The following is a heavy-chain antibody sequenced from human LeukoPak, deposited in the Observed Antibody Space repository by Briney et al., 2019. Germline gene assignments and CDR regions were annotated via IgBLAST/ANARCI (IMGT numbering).Heavy chain of an antibody. V-gene: IGHV3-66*01. CDR1: GFTVSSNY. J-gene: IGHJ1*01. CDR3: VVGDYYDSSGYYRAFQH. Sequence: PGGSLRLSCAASGFTVSSNYMSWVRQAPGKGLEWVSVIYSGGSTYYADSVKGRFTISRDNSKNTLYLQMNSLRAEDTAVYYCVVGDYYDSSGYYRAFQHWGQGTLVTVSS. D-gene: IGHD3-22*01. CDR2: IYSGGST.